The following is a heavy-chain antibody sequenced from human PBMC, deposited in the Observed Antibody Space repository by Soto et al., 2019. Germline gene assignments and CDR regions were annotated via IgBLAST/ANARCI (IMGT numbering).Heavy chain of an antibody. Sequence: PGGSLRLSCAASGFTFSSYDMHWVRQATGKGLEWVSAIGTAGDTYYPGSVKGRFTISRENAKNSLYLQMNSLRAEDTAVYYCAGAYYGSGSYYMDAFDIWGQGTMVTVSS. V-gene: IGHV3-13*01. CDR2: IGTAGDT. J-gene: IGHJ3*02. CDR1: GFTFSSYD. D-gene: IGHD3-10*01. CDR3: AGAYYGSGSYYMDAFDI.